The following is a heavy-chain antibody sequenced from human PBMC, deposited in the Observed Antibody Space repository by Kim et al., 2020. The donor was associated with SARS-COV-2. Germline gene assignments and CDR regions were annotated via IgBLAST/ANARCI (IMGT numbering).Heavy chain of an antibody. J-gene: IGHJ6*02. CDR3: AREGSPAAAAYYGMDV. V-gene: IGHV1-18*01. CDR2: ISAYNGNT. Sequence: ASVKVSCKASGYTFTSYGISWVRQAPGQGLEWMGWISAYNGNTNYAQKLQGRVTMTTDTSTSTAYMELRSLRSDDTAVYYCAREGSPAAAAYYGMDVWGQGTTVTVSS. CDR1: GYTFTSYG. D-gene: IGHD6-13*01.